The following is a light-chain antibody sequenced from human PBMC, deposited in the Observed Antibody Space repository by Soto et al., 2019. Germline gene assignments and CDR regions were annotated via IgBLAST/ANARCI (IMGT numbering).Light chain of an antibody. J-gene: IGKJ3*01. V-gene: IGKV3-20*01. CDR1: HSVSNYY. CDR3: HQYGSTPPYA. CDR2: GAS. Sequence: DIVLTQSPGTLSLSPGDGATLSCPASHSVSNYYLAWYQQKRDQDPSLLIYGASCRVTDIPDRFSSSGSWREYTRTISRLVPEDYGVYYCHQYGSTPPYAFGHGTKVDI.